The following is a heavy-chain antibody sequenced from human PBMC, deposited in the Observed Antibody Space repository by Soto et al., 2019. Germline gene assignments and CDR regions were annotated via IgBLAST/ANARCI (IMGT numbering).Heavy chain of an antibody. V-gene: IGHV3-11*05. CDR3: AKTRVADSGYYFDH. CDR2: ISGGSSYT. D-gene: IGHD3-10*01. Sequence: QVHLVESGGGLVKPGGSLRLSCAASGFSFGDSSMSWIRQSAGKGLEWLSYISGGSSYTKYAESVKGRFTISRDNARRSLFLQVNGLRADDTAIYYCAKTRVADSGYYFDHWGQGTMVTVSS. CDR1: GFSFGDSS. J-gene: IGHJ4*02.